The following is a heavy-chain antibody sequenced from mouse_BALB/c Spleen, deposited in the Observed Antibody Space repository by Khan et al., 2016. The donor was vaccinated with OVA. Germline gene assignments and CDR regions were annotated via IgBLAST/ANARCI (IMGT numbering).Heavy chain of an antibody. D-gene: IGHD1-1*01. Sequence: QVQLQQPGAELMKPGASVKISCKATGFTFSNYWIEWIKQRPGHGLEWIGQILPGSNITNYNEKFKDKATFTAETSSNTAYMQLSSLTSEDSAVYYCSLYGSRGDYWGQGTTVTVSS. CDR1: GFTFSNYW. J-gene: IGHJ2*01. CDR2: ILPGSNIT. CDR3: SLYGSRGDY. V-gene: IGHV1-9*01.